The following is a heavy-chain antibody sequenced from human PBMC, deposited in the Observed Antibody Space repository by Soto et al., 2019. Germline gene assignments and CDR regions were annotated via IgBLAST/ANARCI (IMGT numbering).Heavy chain of an antibody. CDR1: GFSFSNYG. V-gene: IGHV3-23*01. CDR2: VSADGQTT. Sequence: EVHLLESGGGLVQPGGSLRLSCAASGFSFSNYGMTWVRQAPGKGLEWVSSVSADGQTTYYAESVRGRFTISRDSSKGTLELQMDSLIADDTAVYYCAKEASVPSLGEFWYFDLWGRGTHVTVSS. CDR3: AKEASVPSLGEFWYFDL. D-gene: IGHD3-10*01. J-gene: IGHJ2*01.